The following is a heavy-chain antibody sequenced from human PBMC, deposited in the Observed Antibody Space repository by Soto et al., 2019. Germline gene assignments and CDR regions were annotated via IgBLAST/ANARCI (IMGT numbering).Heavy chain of an antibody. V-gene: IGHV1-18*01. CDR3: ATSSGSEYYYGMDV. CDR1: GYTFTSYG. D-gene: IGHD6-25*01. J-gene: IGHJ6*02. CDR2: ISAYNGNT. Sequence: APVKVSCKASGYTFTSYGISWVRQAPGQGLEWMGWISAYNGNTNYAQKIQDRDTMTTDTSTSTAYMELSRLRSDDTAVYYCATSSGSEYYYGMDVWGQGTTVTGSS.